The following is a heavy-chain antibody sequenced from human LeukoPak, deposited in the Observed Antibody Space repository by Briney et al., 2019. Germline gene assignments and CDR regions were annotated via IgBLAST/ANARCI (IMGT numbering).Heavy chain of an antibody. CDR2: ISGSDSTI. CDR1: GFIFSNYG. Sequence: GGSLRLSCAASGFIFSNYGMSWVRQAPGKGLEWVSFISGSDSTICYADFVKGRFTISRDNSKNTLYLQMNDLRAEDTAVYYCAKDLAGKYDALDYWGQGTLVTVSS. J-gene: IGHJ4*02. D-gene: IGHD3-3*01. V-gene: IGHV3-23*01. CDR3: AKDLAGKYDALDY.